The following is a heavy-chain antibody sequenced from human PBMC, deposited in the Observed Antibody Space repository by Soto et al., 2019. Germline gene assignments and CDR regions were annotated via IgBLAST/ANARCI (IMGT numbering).Heavy chain of an antibody. D-gene: IGHD1-26*01. V-gene: IGHV4-31*03. CDR1: GGSISSGGYY. CDR2: IYYSGST. CDR3: ARVPSSGSPYYFDY. J-gene: IGHJ4*02. Sequence: PSETLSLTCTVSGGSISSGGYYWSWIRQHPGKGLEWIGYIYYSGSTYYNPSLKSRVTISVDTSKNQFSLKLSSVTAADTAVYYCARVPSSGSPYYFDYWGQGTLVTSP.